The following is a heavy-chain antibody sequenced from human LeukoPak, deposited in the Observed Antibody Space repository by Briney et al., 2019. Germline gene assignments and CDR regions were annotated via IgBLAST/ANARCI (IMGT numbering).Heavy chain of an antibody. CDR3: ASPVPAATQSEYFQH. Sequence: ASVKVSCKVSGYTLTELSMHWVRQAPGKGLEWMGGFDPEDGETIYAQKFQGRVTITTDESTSTAYMELSSLRSEDTAVYYCASPVPAATQSEYFQHWGQGTLVTVSS. CDR1: GYTLTELS. D-gene: IGHD2-2*01. J-gene: IGHJ1*01. V-gene: IGHV1-24*01. CDR2: FDPEDGET.